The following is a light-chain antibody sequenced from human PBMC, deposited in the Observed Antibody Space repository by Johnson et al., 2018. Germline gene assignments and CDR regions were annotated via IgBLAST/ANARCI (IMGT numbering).Light chain of an antibody. Sequence: QSVLTQPPSVSAAPGQKVTISCYGSSSNIGNNYVSWYQQLTGTAPKLLIYENNKRPSGIPDRFSGSKSGTSATLGITGLQTGDEADYYCGTWDSSLSAGNVFGTGTKVTVL. V-gene: IGLV1-51*02. CDR2: ENN. CDR1: SSNIGNNY. CDR3: GTWDSSLSAGNV. J-gene: IGLJ1*01.